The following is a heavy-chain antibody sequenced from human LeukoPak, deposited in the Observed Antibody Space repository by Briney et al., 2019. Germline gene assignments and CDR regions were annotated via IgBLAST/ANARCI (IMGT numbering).Heavy chain of an antibody. Sequence: GGSLRLSCAASGFTFSSYAMNWVRQAPGKGLEWVSGISGSGGGTYYADSVKGRFAISRDNSKNTLYLQMSSLRAEDTAVYYCAKDGGLWVSAHWGDSWGRGTLVTVSS. J-gene: IGHJ4*02. CDR2: ISGSGGGT. CDR3: AKDGGLWVSAHWGDS. V-gene: IGHV3-23*01. D-gene: IGHD7-27*01. CDR1: GFTFSSYA.